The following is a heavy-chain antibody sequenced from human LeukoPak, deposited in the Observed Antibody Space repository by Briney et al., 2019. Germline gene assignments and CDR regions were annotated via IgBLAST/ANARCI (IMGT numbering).Heavy chain of an antibody. J-gene: IGHJ4*02. CDR1: GFTFSDHV. V-gene: IGHV3-72*01. Sequence: PGGSLRVSCAASGFTFSDHVMDWVRQAPGKGLEWVGRTRNKAQSYTTDYAASVKGRFTVSRDDSKNSLYVQMNSLKTEDTAVYYCARVGLSSGHYSFDYWGQGTLVTVSS. CDR2: TRNKAQSYTT. CDR3: ARVGLSSGHYSFDY. D-gene: IGHD3-22*01.